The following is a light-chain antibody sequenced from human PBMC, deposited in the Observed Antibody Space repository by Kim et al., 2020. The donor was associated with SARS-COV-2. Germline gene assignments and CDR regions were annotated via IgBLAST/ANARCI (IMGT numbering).Light chain of an antibody. V-gene: IGLV2-8*01. CDR1: SSDVGAYNF. Sequence: GQSVHLPCTGTSSDVGAYNFISWYLQHPGKAPKLVIYEVSKRPSGVPDRFSGSKSGNTASLTVSGLQAEDEADYYCSSYAGSNNVIFGGGTQLTVL. CDR3: SSYAGSNNVI. CDR2: EVS. J-gene: IGLJ2*01.